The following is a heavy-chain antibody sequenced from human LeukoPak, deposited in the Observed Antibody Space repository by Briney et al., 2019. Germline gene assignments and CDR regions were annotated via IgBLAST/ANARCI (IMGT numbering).Heavy chain of an antibody. D-gene: IGHD3-10*01. J-gene: IGHJ3*02. V-gene: IGHV4-30-4*01. Sequence: PSETLSLTRTVSGGSISSGDYYWSWIRQPPGKGLEWIGYIYYSGSTYYNPSLKSRVTISVDTSKNQFSLKLSSVTAADTAVYYCARSDYHNSGSHTVFDAFDIWGQGTRVTVSS. CDR2: IYYSGST. CDR3: ARSDYHNSGSHTVFDAFDI. CDR1: GGSISSGDYY.